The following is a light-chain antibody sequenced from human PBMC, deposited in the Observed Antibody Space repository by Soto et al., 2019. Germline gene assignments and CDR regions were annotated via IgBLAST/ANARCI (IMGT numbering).Light chain of an antibody. J-gene: IGLJ2*01. CDR2: DVS. V-gene: IGLV2-11*01. CDR3: CSYAGSNTLV. CDR1: TSDVGDYNY. Sequence: QSALTQPRSVSGSPEQSVAISCTGTTSDVGDYNYVSWYQQHPGKAPKLMIYDVSERPSGVPDRFSGSKSGNTASLTISGLQAEDEADYHCCSYAGSNTLVFGGGTQLTVL.